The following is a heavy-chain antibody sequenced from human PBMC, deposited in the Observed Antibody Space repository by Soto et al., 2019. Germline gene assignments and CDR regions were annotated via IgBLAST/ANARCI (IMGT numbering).Heavy chain of an antibody. V-gene: IGHV3-30*18. Sequence: PGGSLRLSCAASGFTFSDYGMHWVRRAPGKGLEWVAVISHDGYEKFYADFVKGRFTISRDNSKNTLYLQTNSLRTEDTAVYYCAKSLRFCSDGPCYSTSYYYALDVWGQGTTVTVSS. J-gene: IGHJ6*02. CDR2: ISHDGYEK. CDR1: GFTFSDYG. CDR3: AKSLRFCSDGPCYSTSYYYALDV. D-gene: IGHD2-15*01.